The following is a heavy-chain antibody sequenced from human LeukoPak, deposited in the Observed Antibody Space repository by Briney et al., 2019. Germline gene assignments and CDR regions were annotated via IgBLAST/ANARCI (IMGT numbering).Heavy chain of an antibody. CDR3: ARGYCDSSGYFLHAFDI. CDR1: GYSISSGYY. J-gene: IGHJ3*02. Sequence: SETLSLTCTVSGYSISSGYYWGWIRQPPGKGLEWIGSIYHSGSTYYNPSLKSRVTISVDTSKNQFSLKLSSVTAADTAVYYCARGYCDSSGYFLHAFDIWGQGTMVTVSS. D-gene: IGHD3-22*01. CDR2: IYHSGST. V-gene: IGHV4-38-2*02.